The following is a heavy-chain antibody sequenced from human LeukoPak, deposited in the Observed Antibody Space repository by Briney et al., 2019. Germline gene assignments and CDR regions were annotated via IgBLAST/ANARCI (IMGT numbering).Heavy chain of an antibody. D-gene: IGHD1-26*01. J-gene: IGHJ4*02. V-gene: IGHV4-34*01. CDR1: GGSFSGYY. Sequence: SETLSLTCAVYGGSFSGYYWSWIRQPPGKGLEWIGEISHSGSTNYNPSLKSRVTISVDTSKNQFSLKLSSVTAADTAVYYCARARGTFIVGATILFDYWGQGTLVTVSS. CDR2: ISHSGST. CDR3: ARARGTFIVGATILFDY.